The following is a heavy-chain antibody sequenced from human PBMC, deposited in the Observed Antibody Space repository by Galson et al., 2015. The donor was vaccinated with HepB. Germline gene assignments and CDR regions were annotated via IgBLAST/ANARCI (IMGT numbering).Heavy chain of an antibody. V-gene: IGHV1-2*04. J-gene: IGHJ3*02. Sequence: SVKVSCKASGYTFTGYYMHWVRQAPGQGLEWMGWINPNSGGTNYAQKFQGWVTMTRDTSISTADMELSRLRSDDTAMYYCARDFRGSFSGTDAFDIWGQGTMVIVS. CDR1: GYTFTGYY. CDR2: INPNSGGT. CDR3: ARDFRGSFSGTDAFDI. D-gene: IGHD1-1*01.